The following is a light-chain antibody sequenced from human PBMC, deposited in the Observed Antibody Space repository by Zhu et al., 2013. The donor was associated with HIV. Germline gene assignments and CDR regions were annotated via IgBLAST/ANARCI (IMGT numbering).Light chain of an antibody. V-gene: IGLV1-51*01. Sequence: QSVLTQPPSVSAAPGQKVTISCSGSSFNIGSNYVSWYQQLPGTAPKLLIYDNNKRPSGIPDRFSGSKSGTSATLGITGLQTGDEADYYCGTWDSSLSAAHWVFGGGTKLTVL. CDR1: SFNIGSNY. J-gene: IGLJ3*02. CDR2: DNN. CDR3: GTWDSSLSAAHWV.